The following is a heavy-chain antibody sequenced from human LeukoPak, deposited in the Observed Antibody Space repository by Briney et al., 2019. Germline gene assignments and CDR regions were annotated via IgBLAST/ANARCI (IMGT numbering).Heavy chain of an antibody. CDR3: AKEGLVMTAPDN. J-gene: IGHJ4*02. D-gene: IGHD3/OR15-3a*01. CDR2: IRYDGSDK. V-gene: IGHV3-30*02. CDR1: GFTFSSYG. Sequence: GGSLRLSCAASGFTFSSYGMHWVRQAPGKGLEWVAFIRYDGSDKYYADSVKGRFTISRDNSKNTLYLQMNSLRAEDTALYYCAKEGLVMTAPDNWGQGTLVTVSS.